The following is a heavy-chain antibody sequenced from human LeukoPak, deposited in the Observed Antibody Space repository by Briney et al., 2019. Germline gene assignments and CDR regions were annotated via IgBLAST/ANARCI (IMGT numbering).Heavy chain of an antibody. V-gene: IGHV4-59*08. CDR2: MYYTGGS. CDR1: GGSVTSYF. CDR3: ARHLSTYYDP. J-gene: IGHJ5*02. Sequence: QPSETLSLTCDVSGGSVTSYFWSWIRQPPGKGLEWIGYMYYTGGSHYNSSLKSRATISIDTSKNHFSLRLNSVTASDTAVYYCARHLSTYYDPWGQGTLVTVSS. D-gene: IGHD3-10*01.